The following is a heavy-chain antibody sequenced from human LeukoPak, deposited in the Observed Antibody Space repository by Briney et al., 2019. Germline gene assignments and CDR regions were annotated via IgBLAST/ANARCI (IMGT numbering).Heavy chain of an antibody. CDR2: INHSGST. CDR1: GGSFSGYY. V-gene: IGHV4-34*01. CDR3: ARGYCSSTSCYTGGWFDP. D-gene: IGHD2-2*02. J-gene: IGHJ5*02. Sequence: SETLSLTCAAYGGSFSGYYWSWIRQPPGKGLEWIGEINHSGSTNYNPSLKSRVTISVDTSKNQFSLKLSSVTAADTAVYYCARGYCSSTSCYTGGWFDPWGQGTLVTVSS.